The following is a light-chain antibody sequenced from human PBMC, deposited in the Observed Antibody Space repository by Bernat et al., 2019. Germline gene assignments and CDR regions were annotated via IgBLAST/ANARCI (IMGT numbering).Light chain of an antibody. CDR3: SSVSTTSTPVV. CDR1: SSDVGAYNY. CDR2: DVS. Sequence: QSALTQPASVSGSPGQSITLSCTGTSSDVGAYNYVSWYQQHPAKAPKLMIFDVSNRPSGVSDRFSGSKSGDTASLTISGLRAEDEADYYCSSVSTTSTPVVFGGGTKLTVL. J-gene: IGLJ3*02. V-gene: IGLV2-14*03.